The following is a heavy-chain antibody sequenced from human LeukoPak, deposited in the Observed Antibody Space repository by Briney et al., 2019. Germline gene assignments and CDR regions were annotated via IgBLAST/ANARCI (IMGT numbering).Heavy chain of an antibody. CDR3: ARGSMYGDYPSYNWLDP. D-gene: IGHD4-17*01. V-gene: IGHV3-48*01. CDR1: GLTLRSYG. Sequence: KSGGSVSLFCAASGLTLRSYGVNGVRQPPGKGLVGGSYIRCSSSAIYFADTVKGRFTISRDNAKSSLYLQMNSLSAEDTAVYYCARGSMYGDYPSYNWLDPWGQGTLVTVSS. J-gene: IGHJ5*02. CDR2: IRCSSSAI.